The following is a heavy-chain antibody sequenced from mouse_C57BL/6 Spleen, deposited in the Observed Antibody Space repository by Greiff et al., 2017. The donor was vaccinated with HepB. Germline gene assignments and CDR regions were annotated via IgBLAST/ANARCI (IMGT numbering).Heavy chain of an antibody. Sequence: QVQLQQSGPELVKPGASVKISCKASGYAFSSSWMNWVKQRPGKGLEWIGRIYPGDGDTNYNGKFKGKATLTADKSSSTAYMQLSSLTSEDSAVYFCAQFITTVADDYWGQGTTLTVSS. D-gene: IGHD1-1*01. CDR2: IYPGDGDT. V-gene: IGHV1-82*01. CDR1: GYAFSSSW. CDR3: AQFITTVADDY. J-gene: IGHJ2*01.